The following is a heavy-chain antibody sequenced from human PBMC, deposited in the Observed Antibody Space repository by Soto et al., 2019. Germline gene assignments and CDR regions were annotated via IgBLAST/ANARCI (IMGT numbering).Heavy chain of an antibody. D-gene: IGHD3-16*02. Sequence: ASVKVSCKASGGTFSSYAISWVRQAPGQGLEWMGGIIPIFGTANYAQKFQGRVTITADESTSTAYMELSSLRSEDTAVYYCARGGGKITFGGVIVVYGMDVWGQGTTVTVSS. J-gene: IGHJ6*02. CDR3: ARGGGKITFGGVIVVYGMDV. CDR1: GGTFSSYA. CDR2: IIPIFGTA. V-gene: IGHV1-69*13.